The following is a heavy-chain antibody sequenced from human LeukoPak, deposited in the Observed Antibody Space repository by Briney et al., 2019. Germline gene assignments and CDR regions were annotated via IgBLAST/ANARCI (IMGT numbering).Heavy chain of an antibody. CDR2: IIPIFGTA. CDR3: ARRKYYLYYFDY. Sequence: GASVKVSCKASGGTFSSYAISWVRQAPGQGLEWVGGIIPIFGTANYAQKFQGRVTITADESTSTAYMELSSLRSEDTAVYYCARRKYYLYYFDYWGQGTLVTVSS. D-gene: IGHD3-10*01. CDR1: GGTFSSYA. V-gene: IGHV1-69*13. J-gene: IGHJ4*02.